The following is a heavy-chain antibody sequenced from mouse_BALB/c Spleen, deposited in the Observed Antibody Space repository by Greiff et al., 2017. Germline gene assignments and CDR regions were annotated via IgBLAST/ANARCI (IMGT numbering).Heavy chain of an antibody. CDR1: GYTFTSYW. CDR2: INPSTGYT. Sequence: QVQLKESGAELAKPGASVKMSCKASGYTFTSYWMHWVKQRPGQGLEWIGYINPSTGYTEYNQKFKDKATLTADKSSSTAYMQLSSLTSEDSAVYYCARSVTVVATPYAMDYWGQGTSVTVSS. V-gene: IGHV1-7*01. D-gene: IGHD1-1*01. CDR3: ARSVTVVATPYAMDY. J-gene: IGHJ4*01.